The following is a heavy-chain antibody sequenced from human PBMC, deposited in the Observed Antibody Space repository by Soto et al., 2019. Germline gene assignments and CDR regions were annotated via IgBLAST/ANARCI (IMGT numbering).Heavy chain of an antibody. CDR2: ISWNSGSR. J-gene: IGHJ4*02. CDR1: GFSFDDYA. CDR3: AKDRSYDFWSGYFDY. D-gene: IGHD3-3*01. V-gene: IGHV3-9*01. Sequence: EVQLVESGGGLVQPGRSLRLSCAASGFSFDDYAMHWVRQAPGKGLEWVSGISWNSGSRGYADSVKGRFTVSRDNAKNSLYIQMNSLREEDTALYYCAKDRSYDFWSGYFDYWGQGVLVTVSS.